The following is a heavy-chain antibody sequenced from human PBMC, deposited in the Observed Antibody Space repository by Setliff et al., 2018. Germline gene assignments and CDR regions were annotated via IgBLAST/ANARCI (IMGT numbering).Heavy chain of an antibody. D-gene: IGHD6-19*01. V-gene: IGHV1-3*01. CDR2: INAGDGNT. CDR1: GYAFTSYA. J-gene: IGHJ6*03. CDR3: AREQWLDPPGYYYMDV. Sequence: GASVKVSCKASGYAFTSYAMHWVRQAPGQRLEWMGWINAGDGNTKYSQNFHGRVTITRDTSANILYMDLSSLRSEDTAVYYCAREQWLDPPGYYYMDVWAKGTTVTVSS.